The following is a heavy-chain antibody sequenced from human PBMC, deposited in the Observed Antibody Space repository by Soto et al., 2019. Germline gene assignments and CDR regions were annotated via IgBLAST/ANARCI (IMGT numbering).Heavy chain of an antibody. D-gene: IGHD6-6*01. Sequence: SVPVSCRASRGTFSSYALSWVRQAPEQGLEGMGGISPIYGTANNAKNFQDKLTTTADKHTSTAYTELSSLRSNDTAMYYYARASRSSSSYGMDVWGQGTTVTVSS. CDR3: ARASRSSSSYGMDV. V-gene: IGHV1-69*06. J-gene: IGHJ6*02. CDR1: RGTFSSYA. CDR2: ISPIYGTA.